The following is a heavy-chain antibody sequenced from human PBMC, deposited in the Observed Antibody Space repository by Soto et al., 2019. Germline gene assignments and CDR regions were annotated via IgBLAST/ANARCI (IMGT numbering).Heavy chain of an antibody. J-gene: IGHJ5*02. V-gene: IGHV1-2*02. CDR1: GYTFTGYY. D-gene: IGHD4-17*01. CDR3: ARDPETYGAYASWFDP. CDR2: INPNSGGT. Sequence: ASVKVSCKASGYTFTGYYMNWVRQAPGQGLEWMGWINPNSGGTNYAQKFQGRVTMTRDTSISTAYMELSRLRSDDTAVYYCARDPETYGAYASWFDPWGQGTLVTVS.